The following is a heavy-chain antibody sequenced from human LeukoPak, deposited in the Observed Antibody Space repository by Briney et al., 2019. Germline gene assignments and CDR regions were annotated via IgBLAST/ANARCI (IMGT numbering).Heavy chain of an antibody. CDR3: ARETLTGYYYFDY. CDR1: GFTFSSYA. CDR2: ISSSSSYI. D-gene: IGHD3-9*01. Sequence: GGSLRLSCAASGFTFSSYAMSWVRQAPGKGLEWVSSISSSSSYIYYADSVKGRFTISRDNAKNSLYLQMNSLRAEDTAVYYCARETLTGYYYFDYWGQGTLVTVSS. J-gene: IGHJ4*02. V-gene: IGHV3-21*01.